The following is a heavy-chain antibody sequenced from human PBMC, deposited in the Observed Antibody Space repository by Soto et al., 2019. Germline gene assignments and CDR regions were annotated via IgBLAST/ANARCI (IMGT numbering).Heavy chain of an antibody. CDR1: GFSVPTNY. V-gene: IGHV3-66*01. CDR2: IYTHAVT. J-gene: IGHJ5*02. Sequence: EMYLVDSGGGLVQPGGSLRLSCTASGFSVPTNYMICVRQAPGKGLEWDSVIYTHAVTKYADSVKGRFTISRDNSMNTVDLPMNSLRVEDTAVYYCESAEVDMPTPWGQGTLVTVSS. D-gene: IGHD2-15*01. CDR3: ESAEVDMPTP.